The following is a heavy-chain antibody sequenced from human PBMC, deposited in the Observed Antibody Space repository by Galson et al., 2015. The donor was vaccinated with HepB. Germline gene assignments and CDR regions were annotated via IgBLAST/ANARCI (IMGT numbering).Heavy chain of an antibody. CDR2: ISYDGSNK. J-gene: IGHJ3*02. V-gene: IGHV3-30*04. D-gene: IGHD2-21*02. CDR1: GFTFSSYA. Sequence: LRLSCAASGFTFSSYAMHWVRQAPGKGLEWVAVISYDGSNKYYADSVKGRFTISRDNSKNTLYLQMNSLRAEDTAVYYCARGGYCGGDCSVLYAFDIWGQGTMVTVSS. CDR3: ARGGYCGGDCSVLYAFDI.